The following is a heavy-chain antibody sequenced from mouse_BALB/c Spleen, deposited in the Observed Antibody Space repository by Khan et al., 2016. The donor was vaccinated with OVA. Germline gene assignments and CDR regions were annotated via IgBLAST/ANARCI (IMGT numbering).Heavy chain of an antibody. CDR3: AGGGAAYNRDDGGAMDY. D-gene: IGHD2-14*01. Sequence: QIQLVQSGPELKKPGETVRISCKASGYTFTTAGIQWVQKMPGKGLKWIGWINTHSGVPKYAEDFKGRFAFSLEISVSTAYLQITNLKNEDTATYYYAGGGAAYNRDDGGAMDYWGQGTSVTVSS. V-gene: IGHV9-4*02. CDR2: INTHSGVP. CDR1: GYTFTTAG. J-gene: IGHJ4*01.